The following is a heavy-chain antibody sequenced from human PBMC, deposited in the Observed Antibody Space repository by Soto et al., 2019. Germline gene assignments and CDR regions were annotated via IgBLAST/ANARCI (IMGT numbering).Heavy chain of an antibody. CDR1: GFTFSSYG. CDR3: AKDEHVVVTAMGLGFFDY. D-gene: IGHD2-21*02. V-gene: IGHV3-30*18. Sequence: GGSLRLSCAASGFTFSSYGMHWVRQAPGKGLEWVAVISYDGSNKYYADSVKGRFTISRDNSKNTLYLQMNSLRAEDTAVYYCAKDEHVVVTAMGLGFFDYWGQGTLVTVSS. CDR2: ISYDGSNK. J-gene: IGHJ4*02.